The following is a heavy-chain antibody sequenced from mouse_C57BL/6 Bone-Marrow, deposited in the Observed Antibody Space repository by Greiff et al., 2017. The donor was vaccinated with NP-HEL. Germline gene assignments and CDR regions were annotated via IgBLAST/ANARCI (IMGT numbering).Heavy chain of an antibody. CDR2: IYPGDGDT. D-gene: IGHD1-1*01. J-gene: IGHJ1*03. Sequence: LQQSGASVKIPCKASGYAFSSYWMNWVKQRLGKGLEWIGQIYPGDGDTNYNGKLKGKATLTEDKSPRTAYMLLSSLTSEDSAVYFCARVEDLYYGSSYWYFDVWGTGTTVTVSS. V-gene: IGHV1-80*01. CDR3: ARVEDLYYGSSYWYFDV. CDR1: GYAFSSYW.